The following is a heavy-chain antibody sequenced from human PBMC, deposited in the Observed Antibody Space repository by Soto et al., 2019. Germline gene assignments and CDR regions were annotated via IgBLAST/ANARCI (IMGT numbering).Heavy chain of an antibody. V-gene: IGHV1-18*01. D-gene: IGHD2-2*01. CDR1: GYTFTSYG. Sequence: ASVKVSCKASGYTFTSYGISWVRQAPGQGLEWMGWISAYNGNTNYAQKLQGRVTMTTDTSTSTAYMELRSLRSDDTAVYYCARDILVVPAAIPFDYWGQGTLVTVSS. CDR2: ISAYNGNT. J-gene: IGHJ4*02. CDR3: ARDILVVPAAIPFDY.